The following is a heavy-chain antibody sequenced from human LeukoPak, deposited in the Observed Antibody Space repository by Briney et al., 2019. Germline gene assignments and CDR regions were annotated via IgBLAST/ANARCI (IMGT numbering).Heavy chain of an antibody. CDR1: SGSISSGSYY. CDR3: ARQVGYSSSSRWFDP. Sequence: SETLSLTCTVSSGSISSGSYYWAWVRQPPGKGLEWIGGIYYGGSTYYNPSLKSRVTISVDTSKNQFSLKVRSVTAADTSVYYCARQVGYSSSSRWFDPWGQGTLVTVSS. CDR2: IYYGGST. D-gene: IGHD6-6*01. J-gene: IGHJ5*02. V-gene: IGHV4-39*01.